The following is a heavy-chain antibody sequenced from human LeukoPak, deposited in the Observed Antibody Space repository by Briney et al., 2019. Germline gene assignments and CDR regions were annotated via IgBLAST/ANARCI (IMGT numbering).Heavy chain of an antibody. J-gene: IGHJ3*02. Sequence: ASVKVSCKASGYTFTSYGIGWVRQAPGQGLEWMGWISAYNGNTNYAQKLQGRVTMTTDTSTSTAYMELRSLRSDDTAVYYCARGSEWLPADDAFDIWGQGTMVTVSS. CDR1: GYTFTSYG. CDR3: ARGSEWLPADDAFDI. V-gene: IGHV1-18*01. D-gene: IGHD3-3*01. CDR2: ISAYNGNT.